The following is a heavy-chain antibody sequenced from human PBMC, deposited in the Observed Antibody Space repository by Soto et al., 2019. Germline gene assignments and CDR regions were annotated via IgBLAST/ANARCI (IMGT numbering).Heavy chain of an antibody. CDR2: IYPSGTT. CDR3: ARHIAVAGTRGFDS. D-gene: IGHD6-19*01. J-gene: IGHJ4*02. V-gene: IGHV4-4*02. CDR1: GDSISSNHW. Sequence: QVQLQESGPGLVKPSETLSLTCAVSGDSISSNHWWSWVRQPPGKGLEWIGEIYPSGTTNYDPSFKSRVTMSMDKSKHDVALKVTSVPAADTAVYYCARHIAVAGTRGFDSWGQGILVSVSS.